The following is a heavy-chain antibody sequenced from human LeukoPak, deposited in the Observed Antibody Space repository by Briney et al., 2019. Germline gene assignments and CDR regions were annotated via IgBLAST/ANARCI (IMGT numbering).Heavy chain of an antibody. Sequence: GSVKVSCKTSGYTFTSYGISWVRQAPGQGLEWMGWISAYTGDTKYGQKLQGRVTMTTDTSTSTAYMELRSLRSDDTAIYYCARTDGGYSYPYGIDYWGQGSLVTVSS. J-gene: IGHJ4*02. CDR3: ARTDGGYSYPYGIDY. CDR1: GYTFTSYG. V-gene: IGHV1-18*01. CDR2: ISAYTGDT. D-gene: IGHD4-23*01.